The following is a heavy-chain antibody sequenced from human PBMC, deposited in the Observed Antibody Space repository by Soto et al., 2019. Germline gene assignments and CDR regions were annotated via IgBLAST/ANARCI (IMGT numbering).Heavy chain of an antibody. Sequence: EVQLVESGGGLVQPGGSLRLSCAASGFTFSDYWMHWVRQAPGKGLEWVSRIKRDGSTTNYAGSVKGRFTISRDNAKNTLYLEMNSLRVEDTADYYCARGAINYYYEDFWSKGTTVTVSS. J-gene: IGHJ6*03. CDR3: ARGAINYYYEDF. CDR2: IKRDGSTT. V-gene: IGHV3-74*01. CDR1: GFTFSDYW.